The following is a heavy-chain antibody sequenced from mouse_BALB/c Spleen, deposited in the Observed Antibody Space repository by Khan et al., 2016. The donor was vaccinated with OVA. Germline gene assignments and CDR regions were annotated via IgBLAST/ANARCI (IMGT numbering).Heavy chain of an antibody. V-gene: IGHV3-2*02. J-gene: IGHJ2*01. CDR2: ISYSGNT. D-gene: IGHD1-1*01. CDR3: ARVYGVDFDY. Sequence: VQLKESGPGLVKPSQSLSLTCTVTGYSITSDYAWNWIRQFPGNKLEWMGFISYSGNTNYNPSLKSRISITRDTSKNQFFLQLNSVTTEDTATYYFARVYGVDFDYWGQGTTLTVSS. CDR1: GYSITSDYA.